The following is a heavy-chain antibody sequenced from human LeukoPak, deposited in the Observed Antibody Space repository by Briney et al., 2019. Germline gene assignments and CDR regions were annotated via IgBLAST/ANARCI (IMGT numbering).Heavy chain of an antibody. J-gene: IGHJ6*03. CDR1: GFTFTSSA. D-gene: IGHD2-2*01. Sequence: ASVKVSCKASGFTFTSSAVQWVRQARGQRLEWIGWIVVGSGNTNYAQKFQERVTITRDMSTSTAYMELSSLRSEDTAVYYCAKDGHIVVVPASYYYYYMDVWGKGTTVTVSS. V-gene: IGHV1-58*01. CDR2: IVVGSGNT. CDR3: AKDGHIVVVPASYYYYYMDV.